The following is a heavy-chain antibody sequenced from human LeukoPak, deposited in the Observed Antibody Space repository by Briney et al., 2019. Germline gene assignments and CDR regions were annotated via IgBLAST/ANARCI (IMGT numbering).Heavy chain of an antibody. CDR1: GYTFTSYG. D-gene: IGHD3-10*01. J-gene: IGHJ5*02. Sequence: GASVKVSCKASGYTFTSYGISWVRQAPGQGLEWMGWISAYNGNTNYAQKLQGRVTMTTDTSTSTAYMELRSLRSDDTAVYYCARFQPQLLWFGELCWFDPWGQGTLVTVSS. CDR2: ISAYNGNT. CDR3: ARFQPQLLWFGELCWFDP. V-gene: IGHV1-18*01.